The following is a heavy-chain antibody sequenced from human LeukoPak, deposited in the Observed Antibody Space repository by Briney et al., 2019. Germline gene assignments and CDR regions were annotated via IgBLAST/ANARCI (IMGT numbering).Heavy chain of an antibody. V-gene: IGHV4-4*09. J-gene: IGHJ4*02. D-gene: IGHD6-13*01. CDR3: ASRPGGSTWYGVFDY. CDR1: GYSISSGYY. CDR2: IYTSGST. Sequence: SETLSLTCNVSGYSISSGYYWGWIRQPPGKGLEWIGYIYTSGSTNYNPSLKSRVTMSVDTSKTQFSLRLSSVTAADTALYYCASRPGGSTWYGVFDYWSRGTLVTVSS.